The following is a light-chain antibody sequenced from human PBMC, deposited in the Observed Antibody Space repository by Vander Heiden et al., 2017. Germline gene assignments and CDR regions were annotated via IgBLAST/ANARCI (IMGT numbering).Light chain of an antibody. Sequence: VIWMTQSPSLVSASTGDRVTISCRISQDISSYLAWYQQKPGKAPELLIYDASTLQSGVPSRFNGSGSGTDFTLTISCLQSEDFAIYFCQQDDSFPLAFGGGTKVXIK. CDR2: DAS. J-gene: IGKJ4*01. CDR1: QDISSY. CDR3: QQDDSFPLA. V-gene: IGKV1D-8*01.